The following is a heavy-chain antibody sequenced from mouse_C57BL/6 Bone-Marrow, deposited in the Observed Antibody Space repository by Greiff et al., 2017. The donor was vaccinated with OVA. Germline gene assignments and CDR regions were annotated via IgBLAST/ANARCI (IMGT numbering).Heavy chain of an antibody. Sequence: VHLVESGAELVKPGASVKISCKASGYAFSSYWMNWVKQRPGKGLEWIGQIYPGDGDTNYNGKFKGKATLTADKSSSTAYMQLSSLTSEDSAVYFCARSSYYYGSSYNWYFDVWGTGTTVTVSS. CDR1: GYAFSSYW. V-gene: IGHV1-80*01. CDR3: ARSSYYYGSSYNWYFDV. D-gene: IGHD1-1*01. J-gene: IGHJ1*03. CDR2: IYPGDGDT.